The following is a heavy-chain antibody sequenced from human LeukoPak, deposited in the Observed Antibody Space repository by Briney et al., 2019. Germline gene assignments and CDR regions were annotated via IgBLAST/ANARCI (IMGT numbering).Heavy chain of an antibody. Sequence: KPSETLSLTCAVYGGSFSGYYWSWIRQPPGKGLEWIGEINHSGSTNYNPSLKSRVTISVDTSKNQFSLKLSSVTAADTAVYYCAKRYYDFWSGYYGYMDVWGKGTTVTVSS. CDR3: AKRYYDFWSGYYGYMDV. D-gene: IGHD3-3*01. CDR1: GGSFSGYY. V-gene: IGHV4-34*01. J-gene: IGHJ6*03. CDR2: INHSGST.